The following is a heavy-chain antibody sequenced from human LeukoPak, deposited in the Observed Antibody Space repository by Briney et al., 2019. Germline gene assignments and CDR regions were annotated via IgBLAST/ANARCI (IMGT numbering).Heavy chain of an antibody. CDR1: GFTFDDYA. CDR3: ARAGIVGAYGDAFDI. Sequence: GGSLRFSCAASGFTFDDYAMHWVRQAPGKGLEWVSVIYSGGSTYYADSVKGRFTISRDNSKNTLYLQMNSLRAEDTAVYYCARAGIVGAYGDAFDIWGQGTMVTVSS. CDR2: IYSGGST. V-gene: IGHV3-66*02. D-gene: IGHD1-26*01. J-gene: IGHJ3*02.